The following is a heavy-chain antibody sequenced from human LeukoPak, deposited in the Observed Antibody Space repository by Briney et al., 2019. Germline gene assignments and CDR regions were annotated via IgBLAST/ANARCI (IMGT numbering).Heavy chain of an antibody. CDR3: ARDHYDSSGYFTPQLDY. J-gene: IGHJ4*02. V-gene: IGHV3-74*01. Sequence: GGSLRLSCAASGLTFSSYWMHWVRQAPGKGLVWVSRINSDGSSTSYADSVKGRFTISRDNAKNTLYLQMNSLRAEDTAVYYCARDHYDSSGYFTPQLDYWGQGTLVTVSS. D-gene: IGHD3-22*01. CDR1: GLTFSSYW. CDR2: INSDGSST.